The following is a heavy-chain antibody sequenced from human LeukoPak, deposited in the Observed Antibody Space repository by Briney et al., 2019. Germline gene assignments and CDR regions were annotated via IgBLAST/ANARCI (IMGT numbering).Heavy chain of an antibody. D-gene: IGHD3-22*01. J-gene: IGHJ4*02. Sequence: ASVTVSCKPSGYTFTSYAMNWVRQAPGQGLEWGGWINTNTGNPTYAQGFTGRFVFSLDTSVSTAYLQISSLKAEDTAVYYCARSDYYDSQPATHGEYWGQGTLVTVSS. CDR1: GYTFTSYA. CDR2: INTNTGNP. V-gene: IGHV7-4-1*02. CDR3: ARSDYYDSQPATHGEY.